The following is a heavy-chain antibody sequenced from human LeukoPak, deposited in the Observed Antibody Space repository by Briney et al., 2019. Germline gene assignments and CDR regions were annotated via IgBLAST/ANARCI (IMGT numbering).Heavy chain of an antibody. Sequence: GGSLRLSCAASGFTFGNYGMHWVRQAPGKGLEWVVVISYDGSNKYYADSVKGRFTISRDNSKNTLYLQMNSLRAEDTAVYYCAKMSGYENNRSRLAVYGMDVWGQGTTVTVSS. J-gene: IGHJ6*02. CDR3: AKMSGYENNRSRLAVYGMDV. CDR2: ISYDGSNK. CDR1: GFTFGNYG. D-gene: IGHD5-12*01. V-gene: IGHV3-30*18.